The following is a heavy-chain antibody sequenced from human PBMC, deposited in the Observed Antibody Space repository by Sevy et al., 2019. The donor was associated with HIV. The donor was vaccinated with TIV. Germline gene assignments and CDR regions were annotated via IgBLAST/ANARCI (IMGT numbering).Heavy chain of an antibody. V-gene: IGHV3-30-3*01. D-gene: IGHD2-2*01. CDR3: ARGWDIVVVPAANQFDY. CDR1: GFTISSYA. CDR2: ISYDGSNK. J-gene: IGHJ4*02. Sequence: GGSLRLSCAASGFTISSYAMHWVRQAPGKGLEWVAVISYDGSNKYYADSVKGRFTISRDNSKNTLYLQMNSLRAEDTAVYYCARGWDIVVVPAANQFDYWGQGTLVTVSS.